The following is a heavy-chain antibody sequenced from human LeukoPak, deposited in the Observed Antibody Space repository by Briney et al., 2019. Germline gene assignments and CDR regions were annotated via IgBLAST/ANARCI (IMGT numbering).Heavy chain of an antibody. J-gene: IGHJ4*01. CDR2: TFPGGST. Sequence: TGGSLRLSCAASGLSVSSSYMSWVRQAPGKGLEWVSTTFPGGSTYSADSVKGRFTLSRDTSKNTIYLQMNSLRAEDTALYYCARYFRSGFVHWGHGTLVTVSP. D-gene: IGHD3-10*02. CDR3: ARYFRSGFVH. CDR1: GLSVSSSY. V-gene: IGHV3-53*01.